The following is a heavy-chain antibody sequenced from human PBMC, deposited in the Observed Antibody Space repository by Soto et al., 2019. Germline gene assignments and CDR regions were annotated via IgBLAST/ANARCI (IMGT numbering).Heavy chain of an antibody. J-gene: IGHJ4*02. Sequence: QVQLVESGGGVVQPVRPLRLSCAAAGFTFSKSGMHWLRQAPGKGLEWVAAISNDGSDEYYADSVKGRFKISRDNYKNSLSLQMNRLRFEDTAVYFCAKDRRKWGYSPSDKWGQGTLVTVSS. CDR3: AKDRRKWGYSPSDK. CDR1: GFTFSKSG. CDR2: ISNDGSDE. V-gene: IGHV3-30*18. D-gene: IGHD5-18*01.